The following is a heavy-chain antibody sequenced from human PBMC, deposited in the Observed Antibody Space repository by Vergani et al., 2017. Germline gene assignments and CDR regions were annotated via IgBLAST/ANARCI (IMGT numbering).Heavy chain of an antibody. CDR3: ARAGGGSSWHSPFDY. D-gene: IGHD6-13*01. Sequence: GRVTMTTDTSTSTAYMELRSLRSDDTAVYYCARAGGGSSWHSPFDYWGQGTLVTVSS. J-gene: IGHJ4*02. V-gene: IGHV1-18*01.